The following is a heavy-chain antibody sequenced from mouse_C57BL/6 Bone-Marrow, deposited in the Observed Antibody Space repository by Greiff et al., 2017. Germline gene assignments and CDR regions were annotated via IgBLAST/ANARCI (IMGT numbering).Heavy chain of an antibody. Sequence: EVKLMESGGGLVQPGGSLSLSCAASGFTFTDYYMSWVRQPPGKALEWLGFIRNKANGYTTEDSASVKGRFTISRDNYKSIRYLQMNALRSEDSATYYCARYERVVTTVVEYFDVWGTGTTVTVSS. CDR1: GFTFTDYY. CDR2: IRNKANGYTT. V-gene: IGHV7-3*01. CDR3: ARYERVVTTVVEYFDV. J-gene: IGHJ1*03. D-gene: IGHD1-1*01.